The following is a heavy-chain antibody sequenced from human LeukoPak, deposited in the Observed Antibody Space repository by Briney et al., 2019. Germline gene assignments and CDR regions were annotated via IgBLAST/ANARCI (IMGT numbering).Heavy chain of an antibody. CDR2: IYYSGST. D-gene: IGHD6-19*01. J-gene: IGHJ4*02. V-gene: IGHV4-61*01. CDR3: ATQTATGYSSGWSTRIDY. Sequence: PSETLSLTCTVSGGSVSSGSYYWSWIRQPPGKGLEWIGYIYYSGSTNYNPSLKSRVAISVDTSKNQFSLKLSSVTAADTAVYYCATQTATGYSSGWSTRIDYWGQGTLATVSS. CDR1: GGSVSSGSYY.